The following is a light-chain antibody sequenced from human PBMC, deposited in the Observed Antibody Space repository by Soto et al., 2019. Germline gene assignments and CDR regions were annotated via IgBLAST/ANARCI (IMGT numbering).Light chain of an antibody. V-gene: IGKV1-39*01. CDR3: QQSYSSPLT. CDR1: QSISSY. CDR2: AAS. J-gene: IGKJ4*01. Sequence: GDRVTITCRASQSISSYLNWYQQKPGKAPKLLIYAASSLQSGVPSRFSGSGSGTDFTLTISSLQPEDFATYYCQQSYSSPLTFGGGTKVEIK.